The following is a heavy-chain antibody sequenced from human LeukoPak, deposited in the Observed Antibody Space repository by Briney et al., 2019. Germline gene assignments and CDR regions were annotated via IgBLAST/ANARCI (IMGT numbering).Heavy chain of an antibody. V-gene: IGHV3-30*02. Sequence: GGSLRLSCAASGFTFSSYGMHWVRQAPGKGLEWVAFIRYDGSNKYYADSVKGRFTISRDNSKNTLYLQMNSLRAEDTAVYCCAKDRPDCSSTSCQEGNWFDPWGQGTLVTVSS. CDR1: GFTFSSYG. D-gene: IGHD2-2*01. CDR3: AKDRPDCSSTSCQEGNWFDP. J-gene: IGHJ5*02. CDR2: IRYDGSNK.